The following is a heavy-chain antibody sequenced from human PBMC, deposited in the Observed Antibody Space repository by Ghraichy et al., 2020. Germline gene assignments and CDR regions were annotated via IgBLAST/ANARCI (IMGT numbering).Heavy chain of an antibody. J-gene: IGHJ4*02. V-gene: IGHV3-48*02. CDR2: ISSNSGSM. D-gene: IGHD2-2*01. Sequence: GGSLRLSCVASGFSFSSYDMNWVRPAPWKGLEWVSYISSNSGSMNYVDSVRGRFTISRDNAKASLYLQMNSLRDEDTALYYCAGGALTSGPEYWGQGTLVTVSS. CDR3: AGGALTSGPEY. CDR1: GFSFSSYD.